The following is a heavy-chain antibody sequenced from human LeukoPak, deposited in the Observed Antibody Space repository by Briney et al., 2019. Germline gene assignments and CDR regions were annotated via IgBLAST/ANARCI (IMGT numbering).Heavy chain of an antibody. CDR2: IYYSGST. J-gene: IGHJ4*02. D-gene: IGHD5-12*01. CDR1: GGSISSYY. Sequence: SETLSLTCTVSGGSISSYYWSWIRQPPGKGLEWIGYIYYSGSTNYNPSLKSRVTISVDTSKNQFSLKLSSVTAADTAVYYCARHKAVVATIFDYWGQGTLVTVSS. CDR3: ARHKAVVATIFDY. V-gene: IGHV4-59*08.